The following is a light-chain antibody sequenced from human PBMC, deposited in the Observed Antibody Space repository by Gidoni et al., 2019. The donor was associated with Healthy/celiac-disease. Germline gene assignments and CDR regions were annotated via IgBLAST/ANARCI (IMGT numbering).Light chain of an antibody. V-gene: IGKV3-20*01. CDR2: GAS. CDR1: QSVSSSY. CDR3: QQYGSSPYT. Sequence: EIVLTQSPGTLSLSPGERATLSCRASQSVSSSYLAWYQQKPGQAPRLLIYGASSRATGIPDRFSGSGSGTYFTRTISRLEPEDFAVYYCQQYGSSPYTFGQGAKLEIK. J-gene: IGKJ2*01.